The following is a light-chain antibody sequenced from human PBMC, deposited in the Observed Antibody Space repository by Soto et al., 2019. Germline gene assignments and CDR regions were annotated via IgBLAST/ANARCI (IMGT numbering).Light chain of an antibody. V-gene: IGKV1-39*01. CDR3: QQSYSPLVT. J-gene: IGKJ4*01. Sequence: DIQMTQSPSSLSASVGDRVTISCRASQSISSHLNWYQHKPGKAPKLLIRTAYTLQSGVPSRFSGNGSGTDFTLTISSLQPEDFATFYCQQSYSPLVTFGGGTKVEIK. CDR2: TAY. CDR1: QSISSH.